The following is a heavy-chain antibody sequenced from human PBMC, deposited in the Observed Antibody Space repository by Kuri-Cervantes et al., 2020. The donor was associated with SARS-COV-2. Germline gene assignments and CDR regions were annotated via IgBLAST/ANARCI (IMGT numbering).Heavy chain of an antibody. CDR2: ISSSGSTI. V-gene: IGHV3-11*04. D-gene: IGHD1-1*01. Sequence: GESLKISCAASGFTFSDYYMSWIRQAPGKGLEWVSYISSSGSTIYYADSVKGRFTLSRDNAKNMLFLQMNSLRAEDTAAYYCVRDGDHWNFDYWGQGTLVTVSS. J-gene: IGHJ4*02. CDR1: GFTFSDYY. CDR3: VRDGDHWNFDY.